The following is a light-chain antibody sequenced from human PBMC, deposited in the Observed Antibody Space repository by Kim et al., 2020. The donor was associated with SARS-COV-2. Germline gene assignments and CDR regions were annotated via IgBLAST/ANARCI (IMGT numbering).Light chain of an antibody. V-gene: IGKV1-5*03. J-gene: IGKJ2*01. CDR3: QHYNSYPYT. CDR1: QSIGNS. CDR2: KAS. Sequence: SAAVGDRVTITCRASQSIGNSLAWYQQRPGKAPNLLSYKASTLQSGVPSRFRGSGSGTDFTLSISSLQPDDFATYYCQHYNSYPYTFGQGTKLEI.